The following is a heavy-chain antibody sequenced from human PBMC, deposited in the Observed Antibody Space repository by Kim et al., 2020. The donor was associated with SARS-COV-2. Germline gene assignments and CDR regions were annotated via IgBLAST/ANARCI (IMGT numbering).Heavy chain of an antibody. J-gene: IGHJ6*02. Sequence: SETLSLTCTVSGGSISSYYWSWIRQPPGKGLEWIGYIYYSGSTNYNPSLKSRVTISVDTSKNQFSLKLSSVTAADTAVYYCARAPREYYGMDVWGQGTTVTVSS. CDR1: GGSISSYY. CDR2: IYYSGST. CDR3: ARAPREYYGMDV. V-gene: IGHV4-59*01. D-gene: IGHD1-26*01.